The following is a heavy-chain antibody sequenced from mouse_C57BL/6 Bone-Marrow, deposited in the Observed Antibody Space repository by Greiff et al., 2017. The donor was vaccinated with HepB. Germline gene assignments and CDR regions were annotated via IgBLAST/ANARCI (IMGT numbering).Heavy chain of an antibody. D-gene: IGHD4-1*01. V-gene: IGHV7-3*01. J-gene: IGHJ3*01. CDR3: ARYNPWGFAY. CDR2: IRNKANGYTT. Sequence: EVKLMESGGGLVQPGGSLSLSCAASGFTFTDYYMSWVRQPPGKALEWLGFIRNKANGYTTEYSASVKGRFTISRDTSQSILYLQMNALRAEDSATYYCARYNPWGFAYWGQGTLVTVSA. CDR1: GFTFTDYY.